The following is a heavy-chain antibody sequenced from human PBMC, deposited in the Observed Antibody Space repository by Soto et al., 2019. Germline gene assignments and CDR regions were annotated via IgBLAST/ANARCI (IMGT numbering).Heavy chain of an antibody. CDR1: GGSFRGYY. J-gene: IGHJ6*02. Sequence: PSETLSLTCAVYGGSFRGYYWSWIRQPPGKGLEWIGEINHSGSTNYNPSLKSRVTISVDTSKNQFSLKLSSVTAADTAVYYCARWPVRGVFYYYYGMDVWGQGTTVTVSS. CDR2: INHSGST. CDR3: ARWPVRGVFYYYYGMDV. V-gene: IGHV4-34*01. D-gene: IGHD3-10*01.